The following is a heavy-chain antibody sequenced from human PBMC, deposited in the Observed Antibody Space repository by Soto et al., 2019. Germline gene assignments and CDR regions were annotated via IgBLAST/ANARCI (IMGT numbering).Heavy chain of an antibody. D-gene: IGHD3-9*01. CDR2: INPNSGGT. Sequence: SVKVSCKASGYTFSDYYLNWVRQAPGQGLEWMGWINPNSGGTDYAQNFQGRVTLTRDTSISTAYMELSRLRSDDTAVYYCAGCSLIDCDYYYGMDVWGQGTTVTVSS. CDR1: GYTFSDYY. J-gene: IGHJ6*02. V-gene: IGHV1-2*02. CDR3: AGCSLIDCDYYYGMDV.